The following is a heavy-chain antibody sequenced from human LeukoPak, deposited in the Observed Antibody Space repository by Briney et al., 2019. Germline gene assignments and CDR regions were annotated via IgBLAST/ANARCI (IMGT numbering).Heavy chain of an antibody. CDR3: ARAVDRGVVMTYYYYMDV. Sequence: ASVKVSCKASGYTFTGYYIHWVRQAPGQGLQWMGWIIPISGVTNYAQKFQGRVTMTRDTSISTAYMELSSLRSDDTAIYYCARAVDRGVVMTYYYYMDVWAKGTTVTVSS. V-gene: IGHV1-2*02. D-gene: IGHD5-12*01. CDR1: GYTFTGYY. CDR2: IIPISGVT. J-gene: IGHJ6*03.